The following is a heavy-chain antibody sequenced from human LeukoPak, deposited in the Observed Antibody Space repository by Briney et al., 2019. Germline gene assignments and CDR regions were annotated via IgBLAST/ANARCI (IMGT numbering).Heavy chain of an antibody. CDR1: GYSFTSYW. D-gene: IGHD5-18*01. J-gene: IGHJ4*02. V-gene: IGHV5-51*01. CDR3: AGTVDTAMAAFDY. CDR2: IYPGDSDT. Sequence: GESLKISCKGSGYSFTSYWIGWVRQMPGKGLEWMGIIYPGDSDTRYSPSFQGQVTISADKSISTAYLQWSSLKASDTAMCYCAGTVDTAMAAFDYWGQGTLVTVSS.